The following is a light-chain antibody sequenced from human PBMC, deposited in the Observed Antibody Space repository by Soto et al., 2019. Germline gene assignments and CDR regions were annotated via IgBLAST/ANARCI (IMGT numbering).Light chain of an antibody. CDR3: QQSRNWPPSIT. V-gene: IGKV3-11*01. CDR2: DAS. J-gene: IGKJ5*01. Sequence: EIVLTQSPATLSLSPGERSTLSCRASQSVSSYLAWYQQKPGQAPRTLIYDASNRATGIPARFSGSGSGTDFTLTISSLEPEDFAVYCCQQSRNWPPSITFGQGTRLEIK. CDR1: QSVSSY.